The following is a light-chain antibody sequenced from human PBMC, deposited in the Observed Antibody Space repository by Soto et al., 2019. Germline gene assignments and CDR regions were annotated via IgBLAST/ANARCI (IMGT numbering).Light chain of an antibody. V-gene: IGLV2-14*01. CDR3: YSYTSSSTLV. CDR1: SSDVGGYKY. CDR2: EVS. J-gene: IGLJ2*01. Sequence: QSALTQPASASGSPGQSITISCTGTSSDVGGYKYVSWYHQYPGKAPKLMIYEVSNRPSGVSDRFSGSKSGNTASLTISGLQAEDEGDYYCYSYTSSSTLVFGGGTKLTVL.